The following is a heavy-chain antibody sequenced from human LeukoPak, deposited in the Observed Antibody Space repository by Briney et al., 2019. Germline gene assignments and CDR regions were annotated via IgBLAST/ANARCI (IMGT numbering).Heavy chain of an antibody. Sequence: GRSLRLSCAASGFTFSSYAMRWVRQAPGKGLEWVAVISYDGSNKYYADSVKGRFTISRDNSKNTLYLQTNSLRAEDTAVYYCASLPVAAAGTSFVPEDYWGQGTLVTVSS. V-gene: IGHV3-30*04. CDR1: GFTFSSYA. D-gene: IGHD6-13*01. CDR2: ISYDGSNK. J-gene: IGHJ4*02. CDR3: ASLPVAAAGTSFVPEDY.